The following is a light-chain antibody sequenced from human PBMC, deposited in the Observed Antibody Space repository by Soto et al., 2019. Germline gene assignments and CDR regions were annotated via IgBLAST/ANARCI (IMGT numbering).Light chain of an antibody. Sequence: EIVMTQSPATLSVSPGEGATLSCRASQSVRSNLDWYQQRPGQAPRLLIYGASTRATDIPARFSGSGSGTEFTLTISSLQSEDFAVYYCQQYDNWSGTFGQGTKVEIK. CDR2: GAS. CDR3: QQYDNWSGT. V-gene: IGKV3D-15*01. CDR1: QSVRSN. J-gene: IGKJ1*01.